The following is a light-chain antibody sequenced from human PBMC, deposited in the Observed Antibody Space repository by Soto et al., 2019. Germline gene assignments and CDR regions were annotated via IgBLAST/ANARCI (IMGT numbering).Light chain of an antibody. J-gene: IGKJ2*02. CDR2: AAS. V-gene: IGKV1-39*01. CDR3: QQSYSTLWT. CDR1: QSISSY. Sequence: DIQMTQSPPSLSASVGDRVTITCRASQSISSYLNWYQQKPGKAPKLLIYAASSLQSGVPSRFSGSGSGTDFTLTINSLQPEDFATYYCQQSYSTLWTFGQGTKLEIK.